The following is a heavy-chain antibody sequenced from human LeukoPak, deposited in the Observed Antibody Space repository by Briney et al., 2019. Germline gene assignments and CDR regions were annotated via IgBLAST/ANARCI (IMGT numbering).Heavy chain of an antibody. V-gene: IGHV1-69*06. D-gene: IGHD5-24*01. Sequence: SVKVSCKGPGGTFNRYPMTWVRQAPGQGLEWMGGIIPMVGTVKYAQKFQGRITITGDKSTSTVYMELSSLTSDDTALYFCARGGGWADGYSPIDFWGQGTLVTVSS. J-gene: IGHJ4*02. CDR3: ARGGGWADGYSPIDF. CDR1: GGTFNRYP. CDR2: IIPMVGTV.